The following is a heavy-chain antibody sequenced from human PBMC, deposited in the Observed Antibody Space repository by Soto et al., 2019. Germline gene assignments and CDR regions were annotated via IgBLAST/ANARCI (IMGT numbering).Heavy chain of an antibody. J-gene: IGHJ4*02. V-gene: IGHV3-23*01. D-gene: IGHD6-13*01. CDR2: ISGSGDST. CDR3: ARRGPGTYFDY. Sequence: EVQLLDSGGGLVQPGGSLRLSCAASGFTFSSYAMNWVRQAPGKGLEWVSVISGSGDSTYYADSVKGRFTISRDNSKNPLYLHMNSLRTADTAVYYCARRGPGTYFDYWGQGTLVTVSS. CDR1: GFTFSSYA.